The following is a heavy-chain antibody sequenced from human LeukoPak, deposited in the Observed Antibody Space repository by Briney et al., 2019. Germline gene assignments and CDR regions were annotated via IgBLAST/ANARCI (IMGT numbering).Heavy chain of an antibody. D-gene: IGHD6-6*01. CDR1: GFTFSSYA. Sequence: GGSLRLSCAASGFTFSSYAMSWVRQAPGKGLEWVSGISGSGGSTYYADSVKGRFTISRDNSKNTLYLQMNSLRAEDTAVYYCAKDPISSTAARRFDYWGQGTLVTVSS. V-gene: IGHV3-23*01. J-gene: IGHJ4*02. CDR3: AKDPISSTAARRFDY. CDR2: ISGSGGST.